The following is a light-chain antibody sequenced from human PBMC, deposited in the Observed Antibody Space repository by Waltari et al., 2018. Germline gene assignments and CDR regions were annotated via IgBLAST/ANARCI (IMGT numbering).Light chain of an antibody. CDR1: SGHSSNI. CDR2: VKSDGSY. J-gene: IGLJ3*02. Sequence: QLVLTQSPSASASLGATVKLTCTLSSGHSSNIIAWLQQQPEKGPRYLMKVKSDGSYSKGDGCPDRFSGSISGAGRYLTIARLESEDEADYYCQTGGHGTWVFGGGTKLTVL. CDR3: QTGGHGTWV. V-gene: IGLV4-69*01.